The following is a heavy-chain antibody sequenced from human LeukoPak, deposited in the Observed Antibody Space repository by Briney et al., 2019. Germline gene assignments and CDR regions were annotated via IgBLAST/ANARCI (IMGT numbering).Heavy chain of an antibody. J-gene: IGHJ4*02. Sequence: GRSLRLSCAASGFTFDDYAMHWVRQAPGKGLEWVSGISWNSGSIGYADSVKGRFTISRDNAKNSLYLQMNSLRAEDTALYYCAKDKSSGSYYFDYWGQGTLVTVSS. CDR2: ISWNSGSI. CDR3: AKDKSSGSYYFDY. D-gene: IGHD3-10*01. V-gene: IGHV3-9*01. CDR1: GFTFDDYA.